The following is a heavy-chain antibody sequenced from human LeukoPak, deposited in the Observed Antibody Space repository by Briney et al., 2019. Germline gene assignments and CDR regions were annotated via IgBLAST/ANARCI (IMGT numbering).Heavy chain of an antibody. V-gene: IGHV1-8*01. J-gene: IGHJ5*02. CDR2: MNPNSGNT. Sequence: ASVKVSCKASGYTFTSYDINWVRQATGQGLEWMGWMNPNSGNTGYAQKFQGRVTMTRNTSISTAYMELSSLRSEDTAVYYCARVHYDYVWGSYRPNWFDPWGQGTLVTVSS. CDR3: ARVHYDYVWGSYRPNWFDP. CDR1: GYTFTSYD. D-gene: IGHD3-16*02.